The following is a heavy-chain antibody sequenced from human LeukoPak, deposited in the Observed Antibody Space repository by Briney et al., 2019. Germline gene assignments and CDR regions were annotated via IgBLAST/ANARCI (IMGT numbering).Heavy chain of an antibody. CDR2: IIPIFGTA. D-gene: IGHD6-19*01. V-gene: IGHV1-69*05. CDR3: AYNGYSSGWYYFDY. J-gene: IGHJ4*02. Sequence: SVKVSCKASGGTFSSYAISWVRQAPGQGLEWMGGIIPIFGTANYARKFQGRVTITTDESTSTAYMELSSLRSEDTAVYYCAYNGYSSGWYYFDYWGQGTLVTVSS. CDR1: GGTFSSYA.